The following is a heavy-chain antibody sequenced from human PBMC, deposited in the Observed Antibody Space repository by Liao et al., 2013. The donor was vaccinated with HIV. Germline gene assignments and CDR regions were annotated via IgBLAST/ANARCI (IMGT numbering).Heavy chain of an antibody. D-gene: IGHD3-9*01. CDR2: ISDSGDT. CDR3: ARGSRGWRSFRDWVEWFDP. CDR1: GASVRSDY. V-gene: IGHV4-59*02. Sequence: QVLLQESGPGLVKPSETLSLTCTVSGASVRSDYWSWIRQPPGKGLEWIGYISDSGDTNSNPSLKSRVSLSVDTSKNQFSLKMSSVTAADTAVYYCARGSRGWRSFRDWVEWFDPWGQGTLVTVSS. J-gene: IGHJ5*02.